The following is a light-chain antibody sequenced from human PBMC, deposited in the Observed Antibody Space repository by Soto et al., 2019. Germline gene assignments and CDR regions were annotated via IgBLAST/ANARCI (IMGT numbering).Light chain of an antibody. CDR3: QQYNSYSWT. CDR1: QTIYSW. J-gene: IGKJ1*01. Sequence: DIPMTHSPSTLSASVGDRVIITCRASQTIYSWLAWYQQKPGKAPKLLIYKASSLESGAPPRFSGSGSGTEFTLTISSLQPDDSATYYCQQYNSYSWTFGQGTKVEIK. CDR2: KAS. V-gene: IGKV1-5*03.